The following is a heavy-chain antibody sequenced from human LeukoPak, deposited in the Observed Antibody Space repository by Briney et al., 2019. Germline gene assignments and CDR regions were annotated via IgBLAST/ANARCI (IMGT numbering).Heavy chain of an antibody. CDR3: ARGRGYINDY. V-gene: IGHV4-34*01. CDR1: GGSFSGYY. CDR2: INHSGST. J-gene: IGHJ4*02. D-gene: IGHD1-1*01. Sequence: SETLSLTCAVYGGSFSGYYWSWIRQPPGKGLEWIEEINHSGSTNYNPSLKSRVTISVDTSKNQFSLKLSSVTAADTAVYYCARGRGYINDYWGQGTLVTVSS.